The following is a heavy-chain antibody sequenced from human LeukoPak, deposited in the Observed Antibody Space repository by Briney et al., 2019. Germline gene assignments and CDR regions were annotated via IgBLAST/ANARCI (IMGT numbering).Heavy chain of an antibody. D-gene: IGHD2-2*01. Sequence: KPSQTLSLTCTVSGGSISSGDYYWSWIRQPPGKGLEWIGYIYYSGSTYYNPSLKSRVTISVDTSKNQFSLKLSSVTAAGTAVYYCARARGLYCSSTSCYADAFDIWGQGTMVTVSS. CDR2: IYYSGST. J-gene: IGHJ3*02. CDR3: ARARGLYCSSTSCYADAFDI. V-gene: IGHV4-30-4*08. CDR1: GGSISSGDYY.